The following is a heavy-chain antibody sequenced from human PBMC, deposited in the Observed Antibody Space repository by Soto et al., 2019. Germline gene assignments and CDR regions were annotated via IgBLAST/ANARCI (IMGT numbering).Heavy chain of an antibody. CDR3: ARDYGDYVPRNDY. CDR2: ISSSDINI. CDR1: GFTFSSYS. J-gene: IGHJ4*02. D-gene: IGHD4-17*01. V-gene: IGHV3-48*01. Sequence: EVQLVESGGGLIQPGGSLRLSCAASGFTFSSYSMNWVRQAPGKGLEWISYISSSDINIYYADSVKGRFTISRDIAKNPLYLQMNSLRAEDTAVYYCARDYGDYVPRNDYWGQGTLFTVSS.